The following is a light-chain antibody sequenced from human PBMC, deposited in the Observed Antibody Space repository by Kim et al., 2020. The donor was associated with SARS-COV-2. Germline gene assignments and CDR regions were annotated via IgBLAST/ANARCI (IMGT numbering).Light chain of an antibody. CDR3: QQYNNWPPDT. V-gene: IGKV3-15*01. Sequence: VSPGERATLSCRASQSVSSNLAWYQQKPGQAPRLLIYGASTRATGIPARFSGSGSGTEFTLTVSSLQSEDFAVYYCQQYNNWPPDTFGQGTKLEIK. CDR2: GAS. J-gene: IGKJ2*01. CDR1: QSVSSN.